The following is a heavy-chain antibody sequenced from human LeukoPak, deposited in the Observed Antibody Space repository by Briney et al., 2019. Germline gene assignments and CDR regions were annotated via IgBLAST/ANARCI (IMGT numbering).Heavy chain of an antibody. CDR2: ISSSGSTI. V-gene: IGHV3-48*03. CDR3: ARLKYYYDSSGHAFQH. Sequence: GGSLRLSCAASGFTFSSYEMNWVRQAPGKGLEWVSYISSSGSTIYYADSVKGRLTISRDNAKNSLYLQMNSLRAEDTAVYYCARLKYYYDSSGHAFQHWGQGTLVTVSS. CDR1: GFTFSSYE. J-gene: IGHJ1*01. D-gene: IGHD3-22*01.